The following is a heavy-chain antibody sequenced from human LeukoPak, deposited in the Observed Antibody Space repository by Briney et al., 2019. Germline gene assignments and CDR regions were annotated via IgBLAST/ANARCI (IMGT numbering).Heavy chain of an antibody. CDR1: GFTVSSNY. CDR2: IYSGGST. Sequence: QAGGSLRLSCAVSGFTVSSNYMNWVRQAPGQGQEWVSVIYSGGSTYYADSVTGRFPISRDNSKNTLHLQMNSLRAEYTAVYYCARAEWDTAMIDYWGQGTLVTVSS. D-gene: IGHD5-18*01. V-gene: IGHV3-53*01. CDR3: ARAEWDTAMIDY. J-gene: IGHJ4*02.